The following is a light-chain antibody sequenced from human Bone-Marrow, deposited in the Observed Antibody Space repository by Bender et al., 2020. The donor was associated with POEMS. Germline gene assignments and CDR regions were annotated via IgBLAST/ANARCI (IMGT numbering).Light chain of an antibody. CDR1: SSNVGSYH. CDR3: ASYTSSSGWV. CDR2: RND. Sequence: QSVLTQPPSVSGTPGQRVTISCSGSSSNVGSYHVYWYQQLPGMAPKLLIYRNDHRPSEVPDRFSGSKSGNTASLTISGLQAEDEADYYCASYTSSSGWVFGGGTKLTVL. V-gene: IGLV1-47*01. J-gene: IGLJ3*02.